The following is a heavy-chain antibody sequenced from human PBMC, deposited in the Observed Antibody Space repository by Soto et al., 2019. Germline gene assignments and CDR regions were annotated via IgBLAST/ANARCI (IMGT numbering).Heavy chain of an antibody. CDR3: ARELDYWYFDL. V-gene: IGHV1-3*01. J-gene: IGHJ2*01. CDR2: ILADNGNA. D-gene: IGHD1-1*01. CDR1: GYTFSYYN. Sequence: QVQIVQSGAEVKKPGASVKLSCKGSGYTFSYYNVHWVRQAPGQRLEWMGWILADNGNAKYSQKFQGRVTITRDPSGNTAYMELSNLRSEDTAVYYCARELDYWYFDLWGRGTLVTVSS.